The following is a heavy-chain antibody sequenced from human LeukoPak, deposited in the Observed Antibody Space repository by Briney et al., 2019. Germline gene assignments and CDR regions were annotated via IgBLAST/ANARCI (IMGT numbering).Heavy chain of an antibody. Sequence: ASVKVSCKASGGTFSSYAISWVRQAPGQGLEWMGRIIPILGIANYAQKFQGRVTITADKSTSTAYMELSSLRSEDTAVYYCARILSGQWLPLDYWGQGTLVTVSS. CDR2: IIPILGIA. V-gene: IGHV1-69*04. J-gene: IGHJ4*02. CDR1: GGTFSSYA. D-gene: IGHD3-22*01. CDR3: ARILSGQWLPLDY.